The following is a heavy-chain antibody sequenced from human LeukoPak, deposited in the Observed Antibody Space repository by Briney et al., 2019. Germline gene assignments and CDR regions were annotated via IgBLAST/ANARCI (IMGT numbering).Heavy chain of an antibody. CDR3: ARDRIGGEEY. J-gene: IGHJ4*02. D-gene: IGHD3-16*01. CDR1: GFTVSSNY. CDR2: IKEDGSEK. Sequence: GGSLRLSCAVSGFTVSSNYMSWVRQAPGKGLEWVANIKEDGSEKDYVDSVKGRFNISRDNAKNSLYLQMSSLRAEDTAVYFCARDRIGGEEYWGQGTLVTVSS. V-gene: IGHV3-7*01.